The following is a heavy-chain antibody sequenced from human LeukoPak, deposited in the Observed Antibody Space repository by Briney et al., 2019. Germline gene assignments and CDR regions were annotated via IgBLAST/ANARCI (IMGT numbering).Heavy chain of an antibody. V-gene: IGHV3-7*01. CDR2: IKRDGSEK. CDR1: GFTFSSYW. Sequence: PGGSLRLSCAASGFTFSSYWMSWVRQAPGKGLEWVANIKRDGSEKYYVDSVKGRFTISRDNAKNSLYLQMNSLRAEDTAVYYCARDKYGSPGAFDIWGQGTMVTVSS. J-gene: IGHJ3*02. D-gene: IGHD1-26*01. CDR3: ARDKYGSPGAFDI.